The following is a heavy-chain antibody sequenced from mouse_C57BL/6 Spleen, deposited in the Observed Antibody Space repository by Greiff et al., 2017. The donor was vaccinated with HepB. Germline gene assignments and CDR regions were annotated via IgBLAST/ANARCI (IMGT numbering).Heavy chain of an antibody. CDR3: AREERAHWDYYAMDY. CDR1: GFTFSDYY. V-gene: IGHV5-16*01. CDR2: INYDGSST. J-gene: IGHJ4*01. Sequence: EVHLVESEGGLVQPGSSMKLSCTASGFTFSDYYMAWVRQVPEKGLEWVANINYDGSSTYYLDSLKSRFIISRDNAKNILYLQMSSLKSEDTATYYCAREERAHWDYYAMDYWGQGTSVTVSS. D-gene: IGHD4-1*01.